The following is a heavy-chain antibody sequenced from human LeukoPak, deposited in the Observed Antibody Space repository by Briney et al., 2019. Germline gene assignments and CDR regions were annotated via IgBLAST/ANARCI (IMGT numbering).Heavy chain of an antibody. CDR2: ISSSGSTI. CDR1: GFTFSSYE. CDR3: ARDSPGQWLRTLGLDY. Sequence: GGSLRLSCAASGFTFSSYEMNWVRQAPGKXLEWVSYISSSGSTIYYADSVKGRFTISRDNAKNSLYLQMNSLRAEDTAVYYCARDSPGQWLRTLGLDYWGQGTLVTVSS. V-gene: IGHV3-48*03. J-gene: IGHJ4*02. D-gene: IGHD5-12*01.